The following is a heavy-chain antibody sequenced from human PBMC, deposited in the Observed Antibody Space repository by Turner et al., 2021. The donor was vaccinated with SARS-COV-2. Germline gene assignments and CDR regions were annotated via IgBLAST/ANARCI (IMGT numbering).Heavy chain of an antibody. CDR1: GGSFSGYY. D-gene: IGHD3-22*01. CDR2: VHPYVTT. Sequence: QVQLQQWGAGPLKPSETLSLMCAVNGGSFSGYYWTWIRQPPGKGLEWIGEVHPYVTTYSNPSLKSRVSMSVDTAKNQFSLKLNSVTAADTAFYYCARGDDPRKSVVVWVQGTLVPVSS. V-gene: IGHV4-34*01. J-gene: IGHJ4*02. CDR3: ARGDDPRKSVVV.